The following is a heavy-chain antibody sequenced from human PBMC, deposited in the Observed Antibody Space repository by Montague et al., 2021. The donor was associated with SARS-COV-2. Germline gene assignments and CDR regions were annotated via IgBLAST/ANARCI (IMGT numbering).Heavy chain of an antibody. J-gene: IGHJ6*03. D-gene: IGHD4-23*01. Sequence: TLSLTCTVSGGSISSRNYYWSWIRQHPGKGLEWIGYIYYSGSTYYNPSLKSRVTISVDTSKNQFSLKLSSVTAADTAVYYCASNYGGKLGYYYYYLDVWGKGTTVTVSS. V-gene: IGHV4-31*03. CDR1: GGSISSRNYY. CDR2: IYYSGST. CDR3: ASNYGGKLGYYYYYLDV.